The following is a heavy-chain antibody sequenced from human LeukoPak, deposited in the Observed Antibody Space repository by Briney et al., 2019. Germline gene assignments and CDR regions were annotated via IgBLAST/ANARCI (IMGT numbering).Heavy chain of an antibody. V-gene: IGHV4-59*12. CDR3: ARGAKVVDTKRLGHRFDP. Sequence: SETLSLTCTVSGGSISSYYWSWIRQPPGKGLEWIGYIYYSGSTNYNPSLKSRVTISVDTSKNQFSLKLSSVTAADTAVYYCARGAKVVDTKRLGHRFDPWGQGTLVTVSS. CDR2: IYYSGST. J-gene: IGHJ5*02. CDR1: GGSISSYY. D-gene: IGHD5-18*01.